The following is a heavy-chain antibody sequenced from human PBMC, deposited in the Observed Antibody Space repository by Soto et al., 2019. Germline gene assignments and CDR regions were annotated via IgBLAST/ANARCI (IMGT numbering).Heavy chain of an antibody. Sequence: PSETLSLTCTVSGGSISSYYWSWIRQPPGKGLEWIGYIYYSGSTNYNPSLKSRVTIPADTSKNQFSLKLSSVTAADTAVYSCTKDHMVRGVNPYYYSYGMDVWGQGTTVT. CDR2: IYYSGST. CDR3: TKDHMVRGVNPYYYSYGMDV. D-gene: IGHD3-10*01. J-gene: IGHJ6*02. V-gene: IGHV4-59*01. CDR1: GGSISSYY.